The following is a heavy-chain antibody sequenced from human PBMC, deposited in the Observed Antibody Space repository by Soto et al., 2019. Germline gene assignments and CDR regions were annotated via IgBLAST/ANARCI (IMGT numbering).Heavy chain of an antibody. J-gene: IGHJ4*02. D-gene: IGHD5-18*01. CDR1: GFTFSSYA. Sequence: QVQLVESGGGVVQPGRSLRLSCAASGFTFSSYAMHWVRQAPGKGLEWVAVISYDGSNKYYADSVKGRFTISRDNSKRTLYLQMNSLRAEETAVYYCARVPHTAMVPTSSPLDYWGQGTLVTVSA. CDR2: ISYDGSNK. CDR3: ARVPHTAMVPTSSPLDY. V-gene: IGHV3-30-3*01.